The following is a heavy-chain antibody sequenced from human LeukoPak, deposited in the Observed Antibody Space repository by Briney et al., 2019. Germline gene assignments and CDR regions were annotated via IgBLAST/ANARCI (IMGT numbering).Heavy chain of an antibody. Sequence: GGSLRLSCRTSGFTFGDYALSWFRQAPGKGLEWVGFIRGKVYGGTTEYAASVKGRVTISRDDSESIAYLQMNSLKIEDTAMYYCSRVSTSGSYGRFDALHIWSQGTMVTVSS. CDR3: SRVSTSGSYGRFDALHI. V-gene: IGHV3-49*03. J-gene: IGHJ3*02. CDR1: GFTFGDYA. D-gene: IGHD6-19*01. CDR2: IRGKVYGGTT.